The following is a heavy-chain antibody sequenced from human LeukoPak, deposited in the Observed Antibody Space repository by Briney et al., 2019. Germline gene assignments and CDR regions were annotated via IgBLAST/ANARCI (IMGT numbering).Heavy chain of an antibody. V-gene: IGHV3-11*04. D-gene: IGHD3-10*01. CDR2: IDSSGNTR. CDR1: GFTFSDYY. Sequence: PGGSLRLSCAASGFTFSDYYMSWIRQAPGKGLQWVSYIDSSGNTRYYADSVKGRFTISRDNAQNSLYLQMNSLRVEDTAVYYCARSFRRYGMDVWGQGPRVIVS. J-gene: IGHJ6*02. CDR3: ARSFRRYGMDV.